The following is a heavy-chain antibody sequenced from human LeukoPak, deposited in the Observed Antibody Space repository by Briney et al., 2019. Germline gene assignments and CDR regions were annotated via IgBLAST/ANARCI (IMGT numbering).Heavy chain of an antibody. D-gene: IGHD3-10*01. CDR2: INPNSGGT. CDR1: GYTFTGYY. J-gene: IGHJ5*02. Sequence: GASVKVSCKASGYTFTGYYMHWVRQAPGQGREWMGWINPNSGGTNYAQKFQGRVTMTRDTSISTAYMELSRLRSDDTAVYYCARESITMVRGGPNWFDPWGQGTLVTVSS. CDR3: ARESITMVRGGPNWFDP. V-gene: IGHV1-2*02.